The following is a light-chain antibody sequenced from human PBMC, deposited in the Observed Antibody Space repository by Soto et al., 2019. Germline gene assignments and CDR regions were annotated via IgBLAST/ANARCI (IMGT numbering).Light chain of an antibody. CDR1: QTVSSSY. CDR2: GAT. Sequence: PGARATLSCRASQTVSSSYLAWYQQKLGQAPRLLIYGATSRATGIPDRFSGSGSGTDFTLTISRLEPEDFAVYYCQQYGSSPRTFGQGTKVEIK. J-gene: IGKJ1*01. V-gene: IGKV3-20*01. CDR3: QQYGSSPRT.